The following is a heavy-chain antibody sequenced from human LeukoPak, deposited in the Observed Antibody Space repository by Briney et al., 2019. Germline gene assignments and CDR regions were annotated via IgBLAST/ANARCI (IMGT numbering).Heavy chain of an antibody. Sequence: GGSLRLSCAASGFTFNSYSMNWVRQAPGKGLEWVSYISGRSSTIYYADSVKGRFTISRDNAKNSLYLQMNSLRAEDTAVYYCARGGYYFDYWGQGTLVTVSS. CDR3: ARGGYYFDY. D-gene: IGHD2-15*01. V-gene: IGHV3-48*01. J-gene: IGHJ4*02. CDR2: ISGRSSTI. CDR1: GFTFNSYS.